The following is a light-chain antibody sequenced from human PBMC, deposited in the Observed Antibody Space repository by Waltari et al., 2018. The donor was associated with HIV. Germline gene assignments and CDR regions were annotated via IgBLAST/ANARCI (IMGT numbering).Light chain of an antibody. Sequence: DIHMTQSPSTLSAFVGDRVTITCRASQDISTWLAWYQQKPGKAPKLLIHRASALESGVSSRFSGSGSETEFTLIIDSLEPDDFATYYCQQYNSDPSFGQGTRLEMK. CDR3: QQYNSDPS. V-gene: IGKV1-5*03. CDR2: RAS. CDR1: QDISTW. J-gene: IGKJ5*01.